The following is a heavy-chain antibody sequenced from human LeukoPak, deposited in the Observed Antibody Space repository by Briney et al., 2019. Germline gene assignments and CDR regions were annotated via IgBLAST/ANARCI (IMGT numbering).Heavy chain of an antibody. V-gene: IGHV4-4*07. CDR3: ARDSGTTGEVKFDP. D-gene: IGHD3-10*01. CDR2: ISGSGTI. CDR1: GGSINSY. Sequence: SETLSPTCTVSGGSINSYWSWIRQPAGKGLEWIGRISGSGTITYNPALQSRLSISIDTSKNQFSLKLMSVTAADTAVYYCARDSGTTGEVKFDPWGQGTLVTVSS. J-gene: IGHJ5*02.